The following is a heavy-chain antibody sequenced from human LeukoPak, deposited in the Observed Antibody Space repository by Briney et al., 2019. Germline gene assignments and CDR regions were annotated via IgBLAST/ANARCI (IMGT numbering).Heavy chain of an antibody. CDR3: TRGGSPPEALGDALDI. CDR2: MNSDGRSI. J-gene: IGHJ3*02. D-gene: IGHD1-26*01. CDR1: GFTFSNYW. Sequence: GGSLRLSCAASGFTFSNYWMHWVRQAPGKGLVRVSRMNSDGRSIIYADSVKGRFTISRDNAKNTLYLQMNSLRVEDTAVYYCTRGGSPPEALGDALDIWGQGTMVTVPS. V-gene: IGHV3-74*01.